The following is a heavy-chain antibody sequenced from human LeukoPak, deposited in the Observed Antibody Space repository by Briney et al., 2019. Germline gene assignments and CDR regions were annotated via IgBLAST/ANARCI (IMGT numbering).Heavy chain of an antibody. J-gene: IGHJ5*02. V-gene: IGHV3-23*01. D-gene: IGHD3-16*01. CDR2: ISGSGGNT. CDR1: GFTFSDTW. CDR3: AKDDNYIRFLS. Sequence: GGSLRLSCAASGFTFSDTWMHWVRQAPGKGLEWVSGISGSGGNTYYADSVKGRFTISRDNSKNTLYLQMNSLRAEDTAVYYCAKDDNYIRFLSWGQGTLVTVSS.